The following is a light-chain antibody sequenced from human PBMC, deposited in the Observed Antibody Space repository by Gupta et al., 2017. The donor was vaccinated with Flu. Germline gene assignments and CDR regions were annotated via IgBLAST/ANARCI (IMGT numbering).Light chain of an antibody. J-gene: IGKJ2*01. CDR2: DAS. Sequence: EIVLPQSPATLSLSPGDRAILSCRASQSITIYLAWYQQKPGQPPRLLMFDASKRAAGIPDRFSGSGSGTDFTLTISTLEPEDFAVYYCQQRSGLPMYTFGQGTKLE. CDR3: QQRSGLPMYT. V-gene: IGKV3-11*01. CDR1: QSITIY.